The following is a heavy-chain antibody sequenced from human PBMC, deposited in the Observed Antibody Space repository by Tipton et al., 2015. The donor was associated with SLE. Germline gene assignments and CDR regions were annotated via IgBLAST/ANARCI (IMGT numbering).Heavy chain of an antibody. Sequence: GSLRLSCAASGFTFSNYPMHWVRQAPGKGLEYVSYISNTGSSTEYASSVRGRFTVSRDNSKNTLYLQMGSLRPDDLAVYFCARVREYYPESSGSWHYFLDYWGQGTLVTVSS. J-gene: IGHJ4*02. CDR1: GFTFSNYP. CDR2: ISNTGSST. V-gene: IGHV3-64*01. CDR3: ARVREYYPESSGSWHYFLDY. D-gene: IGHD3-22*01.